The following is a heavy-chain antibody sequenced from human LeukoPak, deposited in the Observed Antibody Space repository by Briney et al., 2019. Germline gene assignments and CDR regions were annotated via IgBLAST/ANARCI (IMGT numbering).Heavy chain of an antibody. CDR1: GGSISSSRYF. CDR2: IYYSGNT. CDR3: ARSNGYNSVVWDS. D-gene: IGHD5-24*01. J-gene: IGHJ4*02. Sequence: SETLSLTCTVSGGSISSSRYFWAWIRQPPGKGLEWIGTIYYSGNTYYNPSLNSRVTISVDTSNNQFSLRLSSVTAADTAVYFCARSNGYNSVVWDSWGQGALVTVSS. V-gene: IGHV4-39*01.